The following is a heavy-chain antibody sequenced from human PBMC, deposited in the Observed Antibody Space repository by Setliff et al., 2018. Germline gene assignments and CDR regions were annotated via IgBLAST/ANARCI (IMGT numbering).Heavy chain of an antibody. V-gene: IGHV4-34*12. CDR3: ARDLGHGGDSDY. J-gene: IGHJ4*02. Sequence: NPSETLSLTCAVYGGSFSGYYWSWIRQPPGKRLEWIGEIIHSGSTNYNPSLKSRLTISRDTSKNQVSLKLNSVTATDTAVYYCARDLGHGGDSDYWGQGNLVTVSS. CDR2: IIHSGST. CDR1: GGSFSGYY. D-gene: IGHD2-21*02.